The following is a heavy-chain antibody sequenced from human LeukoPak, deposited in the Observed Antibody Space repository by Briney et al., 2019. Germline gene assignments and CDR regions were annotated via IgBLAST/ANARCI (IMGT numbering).Heavy chain of an antibody. Sequence: ASVKVSCKASGYTFTAYYMHWVRQAPGQGLEWMGWINPNSGGTNYAQKFQGRVTMTRDTSISTAYMELSRLRSDDTAVYYCAGSQTGFREGGAFWGQGTLVSISS. CDR2: INPNSGGT. J-gene: IGHJ4*02. CDR1: GYTFTAYY. V-gene: IGHV1-2*02. CDR3: AGSQTGFREGGAF. D-gene: IGHD3-10*01.